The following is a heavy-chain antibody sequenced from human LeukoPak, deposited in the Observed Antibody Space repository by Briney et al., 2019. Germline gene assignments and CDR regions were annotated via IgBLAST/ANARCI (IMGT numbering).Heavy chain of an antibody. CDR1: GGSISSGGYY. D-gene: IGHD3-10*01. V-gene: IGHV4-31*09. J-gene: IGHJ4*02. CDR3: AGFGELAVGY. CDR2: IYYSGST. Sequence: SETLSLTCTVSGGSISSGGYYWSWIRQHPGKGLEWIGYIYYSGSTYYNPSLKSRVTISVDKSKNQFSLKLSSVTAADTAVYYCAGFGELAVGYWGQGTLVTVSS.